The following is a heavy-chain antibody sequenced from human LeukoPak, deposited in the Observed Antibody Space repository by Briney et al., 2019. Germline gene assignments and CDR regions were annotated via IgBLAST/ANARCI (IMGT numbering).Heavy chain of an antibody. CDR1: GFTFSDYY. Sequence: GGSLRLSCAASGFTFSDYYMSWIRQAPGKGLEGVTYISSSGSTIYYADSVKGRFTISRDNAKNSLYLQMNSLRAEDTAVYYCARSSWLHSAEYFQHWGQGTLVTVSS. D-gene: IGHD6-13*01. CDR2: ISSSGSTI. V-gene: IGHV3-11*01. J-gene: IGHJ1*01. CDR3: ARSSWLHSAEYFQH.